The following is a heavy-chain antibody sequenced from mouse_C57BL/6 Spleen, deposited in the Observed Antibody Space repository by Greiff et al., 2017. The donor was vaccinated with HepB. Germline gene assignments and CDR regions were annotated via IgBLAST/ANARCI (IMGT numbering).Heavy chain of an antibody. CDR3: ARGRTSAWFAY. CDR1: GFSLTSYG. CDR2: IWSGGST. Sequence: VQLQQSGPGLVQPSQSLSITCTVSGFSLTSYGVHWVRQSPGKGLEWLGVIWSGGSTDYNAAFISRLSISKDNSKSQVFFKMNSLQADDTAIYYCARGRTSAWFAYWGQGTLVTVSA. J-gene: IGHJ3*01. V-gene: IGHV2-2*01.